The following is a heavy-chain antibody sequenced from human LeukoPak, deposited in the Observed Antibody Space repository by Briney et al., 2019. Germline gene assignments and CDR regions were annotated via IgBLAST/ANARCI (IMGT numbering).Heavy chain of an antibody. D-gene: IGHD3-3*01. J-gene: IGHJ6*02. V-gene: IGHV3-11*01. CDR3: AREVTIFGVVLSGYYGLDV. CDR2: ISSSGNTK. CDR1: GFTFSDYS. Sequence: PGGSLRLSCAASGFTFSDYSMSWIRQAPGKGLEWVSFISSSGNTKYYTDSVKGRFTTSRDNAKNSLYLQMNSLRAEDTAVYYCAREVTIFGVVLSGYYGLDVWGQGTTVTVSS.